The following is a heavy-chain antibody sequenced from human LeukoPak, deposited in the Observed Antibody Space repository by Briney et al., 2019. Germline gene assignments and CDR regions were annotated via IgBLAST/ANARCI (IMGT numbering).Heavy chain of an antibody. CDR3: ARDRIVGATRGGDFDY. CDR2: IWYDGSNK. CDR1: EFTFSSYE. J-gene: IGHJ4*02. D-gene: IGHD1-26*01. V-gene: IGHV3-33*08. Sequence: PGGSLRLSCAASEFTFSSYEMNWVRQAPGKGLEWVAVIWYDGSNKYYADSVKGRFTISRDNSNNTLYLQMNSLRAEDTAVYYCARDRIVGATRGGDFDYWGQGTLVTVSS.